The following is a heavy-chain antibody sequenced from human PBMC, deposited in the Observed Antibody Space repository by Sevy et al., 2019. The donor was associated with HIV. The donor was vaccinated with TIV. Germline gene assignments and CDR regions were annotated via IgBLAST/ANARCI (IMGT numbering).Heavy chain of an antibody. Sequence: SETLSLTCTVSGGSISSGGYYWSWIRQHPGKGLEWIGYIYYSGSTYYNPSLKSRVTISVDTSKNQFSLKLSSVTAADTAVYYCARFSSTSAGGAMDVWGQGTTVTVSS. CDR2: IYYSGST. D-gene: IGHD2-2*01. CDR3: ARFSSTSAGGAMDV. J-gene: IGHJ6*02. CDR1: GGSISSGGYY. V-gene: IGHV4-31*03.